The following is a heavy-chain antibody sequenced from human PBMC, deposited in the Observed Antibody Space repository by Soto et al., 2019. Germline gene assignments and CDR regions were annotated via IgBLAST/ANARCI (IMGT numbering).Heavy chain of an antibody. Sequence: QPGGSLRLSCAVSGFTFSSYAMTWVRQAPGKGLEWVSAISGSGDNSNYADSVKGRFTISRDNSKNTLYLQVNSLRAEDTAVYYCAKGAYSGRPGYFDYWGQGTLVTVS. CDR1: GFTFSSYA. J-gene: IGHJ4*02. CDR2: ISGSGDNS. CDR3: AKGAYSGRPGYFDY. V-gene: IGHV3-23*01. D-gene: IGHD1-26*01.